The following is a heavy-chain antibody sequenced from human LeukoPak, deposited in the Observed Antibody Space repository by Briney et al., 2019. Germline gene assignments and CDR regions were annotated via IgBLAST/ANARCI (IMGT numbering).Heavy chain of an antibody. Sequence: GASVKVSCQASGYTFTGYYIHWLRQATGQGLDWMGWINPSTGGTNYAQKFQGRVTMTRDTSISTAYMELSRLRSDDTAVYFCARVGEYGSGSYLVYWGQGTLVTVSS. V-gene: IGHV1-2*02. CDR3: ARVGEYGSGSYLVY. CDR1: GYTFTGYY. J-gene: IGHJ4*02. D-gene: IGHD3-10*01. CDR2: INPSTGGT.